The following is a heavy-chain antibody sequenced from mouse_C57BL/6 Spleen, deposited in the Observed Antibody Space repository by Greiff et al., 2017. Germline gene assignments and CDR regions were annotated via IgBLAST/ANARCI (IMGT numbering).Heavy chain of an antibody. CDR3: ARDGDYDGFDY. V-gene: IGHV5-4*01. CDR1: GFTFSSYA. J-gene: IGHJ2*01. Sequence: EVQRVESGGGLVKPGGSLKLSCAASGFTFSSYAMSWVRQTPEKRLEWVATISDGGSYTYYPDNVKGRFTISRDNAKNNLYLQMSHLKSEDTAMYYCARDGDYDGFDYWGQGTTLTVSS. CDR2: ISDGGSYT. D-gene: IGHD2-4*01.